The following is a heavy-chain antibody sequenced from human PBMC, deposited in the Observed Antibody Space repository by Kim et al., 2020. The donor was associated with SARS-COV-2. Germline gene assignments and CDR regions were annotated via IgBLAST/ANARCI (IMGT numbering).Heavy chain of an antibody. Sequence: ASVKVSCKASGYTFTNNAISWVRQAPGQGLEWMGWINTDTGNPTYAQAFTRRFVFSVDTSVTTAYLQISSLEAEDTALYYCARAMWGTYRYTDYCGQGTL. CDR1: GYTFTNNA. CDR3: ARAMWGTYRYTDY. J-gene: IGHJ4*02. V-gene: IGHV7-4-1*02. CDR2: INTDTGNP. D-gene: IGHD3-16*02.